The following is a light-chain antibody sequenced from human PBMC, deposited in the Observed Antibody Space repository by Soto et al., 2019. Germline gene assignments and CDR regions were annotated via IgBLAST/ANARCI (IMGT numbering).Light chain of an antibody. CDR1: QGISSA. CDR3: QQFNSYPYT. V-gene: IGKV1-13*02. J-gene: IGKJ2*01. CDR2: DAS. Sequence: AIQLTQSPSSLSASVGDRVTITCRASQGISSALAWYQQKPGKAPKLLIYDASRLESGVPSRFSGSGAGTDFTLTISSLQPEDFATYYCQQFNSYPYTFGQGTKLEIK.